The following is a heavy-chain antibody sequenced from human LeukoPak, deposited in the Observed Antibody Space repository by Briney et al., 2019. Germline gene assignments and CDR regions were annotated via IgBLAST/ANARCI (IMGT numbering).Heavy chain of an antibody. V-gene: IGHV1-69*13. CDR3: AREGYCGGDCHFDY. Sequence: AVKVSCKASGGTFSSYAISWGRQAPGQGLEGMGGIIPIFGTANYAQKFQGRGTITADDSTRTAYMELSSLRSEDTAVYYCAREGYCGGDCHFDYWGQGTLVTVSS. CDR1: GGTFSSYA. J-gene: IGHJ4*02. D-gene: IGHD2-21*02. CDR2: IIPIFGTA.